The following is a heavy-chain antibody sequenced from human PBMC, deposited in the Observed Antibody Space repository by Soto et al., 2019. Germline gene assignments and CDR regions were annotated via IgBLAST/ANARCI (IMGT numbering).Heavy chain of an antibody. CDR3: ATLYSSSWWDYYYGMDV. V-gene: IGHV4-4*07. Sequence: SETLSLTCTVSGGAISGYYWTWIRQSAGKGLEWIGRIYSSGGTKYNPSLQSRVTMSLDTSKNQFSLKLSSVTAADTAVYYCATLYSSSWWDYYYGMDVWGQGTTVTVSS. CDR1: GGAISGYY. CDR2: IYSSGGT. J-gene: IGHJ6*02. D-gene: IGHD6-13*01.